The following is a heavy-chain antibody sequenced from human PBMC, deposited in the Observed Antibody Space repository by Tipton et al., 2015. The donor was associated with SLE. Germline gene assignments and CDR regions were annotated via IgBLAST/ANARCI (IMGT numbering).Heavy chain of an antibody. Sequence: QLVQSGPEVKKPGASVKVSCKASGYTFTSYDINWVRQATGQGLEWMGWINPNSGGTNYAQKFRGRVTMTRDTSISTAYMELSRLRSDDTAVYYCAREDVAGLPDYWGQGTLVTVPS. CDR3: AREDVAGLPDY. D-gene: IGHD6-19*01. J-gene: IGHJ4*02. V-gene: IGHV1-2*02. CDR1: GYTFTSYD. CDR2: INPNSGGT.